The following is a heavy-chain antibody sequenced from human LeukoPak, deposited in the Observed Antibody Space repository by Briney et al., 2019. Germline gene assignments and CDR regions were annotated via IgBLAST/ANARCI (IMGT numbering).Heavy chain of an antibody. Sequence: PGGSLRLSCAASGFTFSSYGMHWVRQAPGKGLEWVAVIWYDGSNKYYADSVKGRFTISRDNSKNTLYLQMNSLRAEDTAVYYCARVGYCGGDCYFEDYWGQGTLVTVSS. CDR3: ARVGYCGGDCYFEDY. V-gene: IGHV3-33*01. CDR2: IWYDGSNK. D-gene: IGHD2-21*02. J-gene: IGHJ4*02. CDR1: GFTFSSYG.